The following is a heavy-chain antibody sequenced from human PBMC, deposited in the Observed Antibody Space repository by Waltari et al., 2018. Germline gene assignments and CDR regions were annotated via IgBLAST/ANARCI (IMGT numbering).Heavy chain of an antibody. CDR1: GGTFSSYA. CDR2: IIPIFGTA. J-gene: IGHJ2*01. CDR3: ARRAASYWYFDL. Sequence: QVQLVQSGAEVKKPGSSVKVSCKASGGTFSSYAISWVRQAPGQGLEWMGMIIPIFGTANDAQKFQGRVTITADKSTSTAYMELSSLRSEDTAVYYCARRAASYWYFDLWGRGTLVTISS. D-gene: IGHD2-15*01. V-gene: IGHV1-69*14.